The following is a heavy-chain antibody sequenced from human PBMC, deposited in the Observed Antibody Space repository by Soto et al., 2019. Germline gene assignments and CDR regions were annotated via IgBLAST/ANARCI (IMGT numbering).Heavy chain of an antibody. CDR3: ERDLSTANYYYGMDV. CDR1: GFTFTSYG. V-gene: IGHV1-18*04. Sequence: AAVKVACKASGFTFTSYGISWVRQAPGQGLEWMGWVGAYNGNTNYAQKLQGRVTMTTDTSTSTAYMELRSLRSDDTAVYYCERDLSTANYYYGMDVWGQGTTVTVSS. CDR2: VGAYNGNT. D-gene: IGHD4-17*01. J-gene: IGHJ6*02.